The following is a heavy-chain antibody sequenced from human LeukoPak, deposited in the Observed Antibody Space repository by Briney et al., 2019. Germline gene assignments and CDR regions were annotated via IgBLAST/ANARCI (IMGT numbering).Heavy chain of an antibody. CDR3: ARGSTDGYCSGGSCYSTSNWFDP. Sequence: SEPLSLTCAVYGGSFSGYYWSWIRQPPGKGLEWIGEINHSGSTNYNPSLKSRVTISVDTSKNQFSLKLSSVTAADTAVYYCARGSTDGYCSGGSCYSTSNWFDPWGQGTLVTVS. CDR2: INHSGST. D-gene: IGHD2-15*01. CDR1: GGSFSGYY. J-gene: IGHJ5*02. V-gene: IGHV4-34*01.